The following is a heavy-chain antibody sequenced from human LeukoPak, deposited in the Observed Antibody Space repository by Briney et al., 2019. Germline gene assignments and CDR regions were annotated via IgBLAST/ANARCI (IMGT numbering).Heavy chain of an antibody. CDR2: ISSSGSTI. J-gene: IGHJ4*02. CDR1: GFTFSSCE. CDR3: ARAHYYDSSGLDF. V-gene: IGHV3-48*03. Sequence: GGSLRLSCAASGFTFSSCEMNWVRQAPGKGLEWVSYISSSGSTIYYADSLKGRFTISRDNAKNSLYLQMNSLRAEDTAVYYCARAHYYDSSGLDFWGQGTLVTVSS. D-gene: IGHD3-22*01.